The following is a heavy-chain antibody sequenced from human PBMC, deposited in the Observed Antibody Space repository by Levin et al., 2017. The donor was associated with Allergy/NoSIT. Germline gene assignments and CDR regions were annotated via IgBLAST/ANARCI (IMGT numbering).Heavy chain of an antibody. J-gene: IGHJ4*02. CDR2: ISGSVFSGSGGST. V-gene: IGHV3-23*01. D-gene: IGHD6-13*01. Sequence: GGSLRLSCAASGFTFSNSAMSWVRQAPGKGLQWVSAISGSVFSGSGGSTYYADSAKARFTTSSDNSKNMVCLQLNSPRAEDTAVYYCAKGRYSSNWYLDYWGPGTLVAVSS. CDR1: GFTFSNSA. CDR3: AKGRYSSNWYLDY.